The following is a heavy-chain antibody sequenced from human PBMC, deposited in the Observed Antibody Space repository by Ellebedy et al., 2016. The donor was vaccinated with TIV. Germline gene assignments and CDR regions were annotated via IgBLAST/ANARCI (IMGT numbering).Heavy chain of an antibody. CDR1: GFTFSTYS. CDR2: IGSRTYIV. CDR3: TKEGAVAGAPAYLAYDY. Sequence: GESLKISCAASGFTFSTYSMNWVRQAPGKGLEWVSYIGSRTYIVYYADSVKGRFTISRDNSNNSLYLQMNSLRAEDTAVYFCTKEGAVAGAPAYLAYDYWGQGTLVTVSS. J-gene: IGHJ4*02. V-gene: IGHV3-48*01. D-gene: IGHD6-19*01.